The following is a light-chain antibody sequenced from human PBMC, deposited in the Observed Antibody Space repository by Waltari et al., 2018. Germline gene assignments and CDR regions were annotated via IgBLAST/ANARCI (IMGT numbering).Light chain of an antibody. V-gene: IGLV2-23*02. CDR1: SSDVGNYKR. J-gene: IGLJ2*01. CDR3: SSYAGSSKGV. CDR2: AVS. Sequence: QSALTQPASVSGSPGQSITISCTGTSSDVGNYKRVSWYQQHPGKAPKLMIYAVSKRPSVVSDRFSGSKSGDMASLTISGLQPEDEAKYFCSSYAGSSKGVFGGGTKVTIL.